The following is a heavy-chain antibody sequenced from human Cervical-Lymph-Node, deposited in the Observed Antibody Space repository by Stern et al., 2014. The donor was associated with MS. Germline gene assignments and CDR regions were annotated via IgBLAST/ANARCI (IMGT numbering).Heavy chain of an antibody. D-gene: IGHD3-10*01. CDR3: ARDPGGYFHGMDV. V-gene: IGHV1-18*01. Sequence: QVQLEQSGAEVKKPGASVKVSCKTSGYTFCTYGITWVLQAPGQGPEGMGWISGHNGNTNFAERFPGRLAMTTDTSTRTAYMELRSLRYDDTAVYFCARDPGGYFHGMDVWGQGTTVTVSS. CDR1: GYTFCTYG. J-gene: IGHJ6*02. CDR2: ISGHNGNT.